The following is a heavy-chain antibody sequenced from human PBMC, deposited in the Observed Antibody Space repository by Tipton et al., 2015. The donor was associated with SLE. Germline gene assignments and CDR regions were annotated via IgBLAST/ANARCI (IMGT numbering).Heavy chain of an antibody. Sequence: SLRLSCAASGFTFSSYSMNWVRQAPGKGLEWVSYISSSSSTIYYADSVKGRFTISRDNAKNSLYLQMNSLRAEDTAVYYCASYGDYNYFDYWGQGTLATVSS. J-gene: IGHJ4*02. CDR1: GFTFSSYS. D-gene: IGHD4-17*01. CDR3: ASYGDYNYFDY. V-gene: IGHV3-48*01. CDR2: ISSSSSTI.